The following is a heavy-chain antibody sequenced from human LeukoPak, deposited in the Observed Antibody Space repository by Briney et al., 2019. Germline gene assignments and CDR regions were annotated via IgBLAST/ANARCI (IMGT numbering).Heavy chain of an antibody. J-gene: IGHJ4*02. CDR2: LIENGATT. CDR3: VKDYQVGNSPAFGDY. CDR1: GFTFSSHA. D-gene: IGHD1-26*01. Sequence: GGSLRLSCAASGFTFSSHAMSWVRRAPGKGLEWVSGLIENGATTYYADSVKGRFTISRDNSRNTMYLQMNSLKVEDTAVYYCVKDYQVGNSPAFGDYWGQGTLVTISS. V-gene: IGHV3-23*01.